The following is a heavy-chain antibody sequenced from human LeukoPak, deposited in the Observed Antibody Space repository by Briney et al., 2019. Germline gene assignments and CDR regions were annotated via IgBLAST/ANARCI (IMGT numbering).Heavy chain of an antibody. CDR3: AKPVPYYYDSSGYSDAFDI. Sequence: GGSLRLSCAASGFTFSDYWMHWVRQAPGKGLVWVSLINTDGSRTSYADSVKGRFTISRDSAKNTLYLQMNSLRAEDTAVYYCAKPVPYYYDSSGYSDAFDIWGQGTMVTVSS. D-gene: IGHD3-22*01. CDR2: INTDGSRT. V-gene: IGHV3-74*01. CDR1: GFTFSDYW. J-gene: IGHJ3*02.